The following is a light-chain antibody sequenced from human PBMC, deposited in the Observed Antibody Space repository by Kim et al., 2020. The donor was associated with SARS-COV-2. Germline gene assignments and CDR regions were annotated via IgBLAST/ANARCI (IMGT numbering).Light chain of an antibody. Sequence: EIVLTQSPATLSLSPGERATLSCRASQSVSSYLAWYQQKPGQAPRLLIYVASNRATGIPARFSGSGSGTDFTLTISSLEPEDFAVYYCQQRSNWPITFGPGTKVDIK. J-gene: IGKJ3*01. CDR1: QSVSSY. V-gene: IGKV3-11*01. CDR3: QQRSNWPIT. CDR2: VAS.